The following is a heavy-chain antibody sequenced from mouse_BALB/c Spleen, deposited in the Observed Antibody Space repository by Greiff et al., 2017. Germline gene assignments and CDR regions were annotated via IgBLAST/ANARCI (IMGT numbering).Heavy chain of an antibody. J-gene: IGHJ3*01. CDR2: ISYSGST. Sequence: EVHLVESGPGLVKPSQSLSLTCTVTGYSITSDYAWNWIRQFPGNKLEWMGYISYSGSTSYNPSLKSRISITRDTSKNQFFLQLNSVTTEDTATYYCASGYYGSSYVFAYWGQGTLVTVSA. CDR1: GYSITSDYA. CDR3: ASGYYGSSYVFAY. V-gene: IGHV3-2*02. D-gene: IGHD1-1*01.